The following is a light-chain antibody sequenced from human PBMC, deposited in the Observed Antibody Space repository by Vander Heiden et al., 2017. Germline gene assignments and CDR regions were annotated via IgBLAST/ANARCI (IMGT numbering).Light chain of an antibody. J-gene: IGKJ1*01. V-gene: IGKV1-5*01. Sequence: DIQMTQSPSTLSASVGDRVTITCRASQSITTWLAWYQQKPGKAPKLLIYDASNLQSGVPSRFSGSGSGTDSSLTISSLQPDDFATYYCQQYSIDSPTFGQGTKVEI. CDR1: QSITTW. CDR2: DAS. CDR3: QQYSIDSPT.